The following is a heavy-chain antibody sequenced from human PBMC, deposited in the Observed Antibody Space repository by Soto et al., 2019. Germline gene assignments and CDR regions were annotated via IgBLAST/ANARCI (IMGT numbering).Heavy chain of an antibody. CDR2: IYHSGST. J-gene: IGHJ5*02. CDR3: ARGGSSGYYLNWFDP. D-gene: IGHD3-22*01. CDR1: GGSISSGGYS. Sequence: QLQLQESGSGLVKPSQTLSLTCAVSGGSISSGGYSWSWIRQPPGKGLEWIGYIYHSGSTYYNPSLKSRVTISVARSKNQFSLKLSSVTAADTAVYYCARGGSSGYYLNWFDPWGQGTLVTVSS. V-gene: IGHV4-30-2*01.